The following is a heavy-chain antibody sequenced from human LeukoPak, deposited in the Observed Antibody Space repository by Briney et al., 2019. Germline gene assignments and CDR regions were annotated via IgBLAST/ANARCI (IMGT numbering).Heavy chain of an antibody. J-gene: IGHJ4*02. D-gene: IGHD3-22*01. V-gene: IGHV3-74*01. CDR1: GFTFSSYW. CDR3: ARRINYYDSSGYYYVRYFDS. Sequence: GGSLRLSCAASGFTFSSYWMYWVRQAPGKGPVWVARINTDGSSLNYADSVKGRFAISRDNAKNTLYLQMNSLGAEDTAVYYCARRINYYDSSGYYYVRYFDSWGQGTLVAVSS. CDR2: INTDGSSL.